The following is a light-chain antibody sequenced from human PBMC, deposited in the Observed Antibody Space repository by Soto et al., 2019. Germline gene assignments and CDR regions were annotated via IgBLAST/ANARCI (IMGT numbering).Light chain of an antibody. J-gene: IGKJ1*01. CDR2: TAS. CDR1: QSISIN. V-gene: IGKV3-15*01. CDR3: QQFRNWPWT. Sequence: EIVLTQSPGTLSVSPGDRVTLSCRASQSISINLAWYQHKPGQAPRLLMQTASSRASGVPARISGSGSGTEFTLTISSLQSEDFAVYYCQQFRNWPWTVGQGNKVDIK.